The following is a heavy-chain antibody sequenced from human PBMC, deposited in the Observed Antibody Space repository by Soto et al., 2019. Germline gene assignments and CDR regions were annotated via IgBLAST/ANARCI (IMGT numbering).Heavy chain of an antibody. CDR3: ARVNLFGVVTDYYYYMDV. D-gene: IGHD3-3*01. Sequence: GGSLRLSCAASGFTFSSYSMNWVRQAPGKGLEWVSSISSSSSYIYYADSVKGRFTISRDNAKNSLYLQMNSLRAEDTAVYYGARVNLFGVVTDYYYYMDVWGKGTTVTVSS. CDR2: ISSSSSYI. J-gene: IGHJ6*03. V-gene: IGHV3-21*01. CDR1: GFTFSSYS.